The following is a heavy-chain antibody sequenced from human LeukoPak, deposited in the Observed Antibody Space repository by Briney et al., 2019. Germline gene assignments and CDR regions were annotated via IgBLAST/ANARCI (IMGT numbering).Heavy chain of an antibody. CDR2: ISSSSSTI. D-gene: IGHD6-25*01. V-gene: IGHV3-48*01. CDR3: ARDSWRQFDY. J-gene: IGHJ4*02. Sequence: GRSLRLSCAASGFTFSSYSMNWASQAPGKGMEWVSYISSSSSTIYHAASVKGRLTISRDNAKNSLYLQTNSLRAEDTAVYYCARDSWRQFDYWGQGTLVTVSS. CDR1: GFTFSSYS.